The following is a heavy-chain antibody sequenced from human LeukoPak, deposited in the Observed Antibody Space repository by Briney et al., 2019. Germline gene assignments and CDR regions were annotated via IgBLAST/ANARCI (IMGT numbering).Heavy chain of an antibody. V-gene: IGHV4-59*08. D-gene: IGHD1-14*01. J-gene: IGHJ4*02. CDR2: IYYSGST. CDR1: GGSISSYY. Sequence: SETLSLTCTVSGGSISSYYWSWIRQPPGKGLEWIGYIYYSGSTNYNPSLKRRVIISVDTSKNQYPLKLSYVTAADTDVYYCARHISAQNWGQGTLVSVSS. CDR3: ARHISAQN.